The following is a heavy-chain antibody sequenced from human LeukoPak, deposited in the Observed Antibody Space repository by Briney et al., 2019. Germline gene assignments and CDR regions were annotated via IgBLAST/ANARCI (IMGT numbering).Heavy chain of an antibody. J-gene: IGHJ4*02. CDR3: ARARSRDGYLY. V-gene: IGHV4-59*01. D-gene: IGHD5-24*01. CDR2: IYYSGST. CDR1: GGSISSYY. Sequence: PSETLSLTCTVSGGSISSYYWSWIRQPPGKGLEWIGYIYYSGSTNYNPSLKSRVTISVDTSKNQFSLKLGSVTAADTAVYYCARARSRDGYLYWGQGTLVTVSS.